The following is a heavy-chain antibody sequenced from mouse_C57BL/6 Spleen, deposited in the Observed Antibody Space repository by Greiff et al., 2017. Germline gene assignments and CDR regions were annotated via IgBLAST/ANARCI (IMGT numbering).Heavy chain of an antibody. CDR3: ARHRGDGNYFDY. J-gene: IGHJ2*01. Sequence: EVKLMESGGGLVQPGGSLKLSCAASGFTFSDYYMYWVRQTPEKRLEWVAYISNGGGSTYYPDTVKGRFTISRDNAKNTLYLQMSRLKSEDTAMYYCARHRGDGNYFDYWGQGTTLTVSS. CDR2: ISNGGGST. D-gene: IGHD3-3*01. V-gene: IGHV5-12*01. CDR1: GFTFSDYY.